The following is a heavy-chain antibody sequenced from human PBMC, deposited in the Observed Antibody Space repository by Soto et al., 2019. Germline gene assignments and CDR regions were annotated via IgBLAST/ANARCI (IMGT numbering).Heavy chain of an antibody. Sequence: PSETLYLTCTVSGGSISSGGYYWSWIRQHPGKGLEWIGYIYYSGSTNDNPALRGRVTISVDTSRNQLSLKLSSVTAADTAVYYCARHRGNPDAFDIWGQGTMVTVSS. J-gene: IGHJ3*02. CDR1: GGSISSGGYY. V-gene: IGHV4-61*08. CDR2: IYYSGST. CDR3: ARHRGNPDAFDI.